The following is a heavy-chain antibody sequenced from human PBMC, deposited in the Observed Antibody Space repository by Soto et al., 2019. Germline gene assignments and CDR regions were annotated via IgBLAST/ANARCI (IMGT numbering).Heavy chain of an antibody. Sequence: GGSLRLSCAASGFTFKNYGMEWVRQAPGKGLEWVAVIEYDGNNKYYADSVKGRFTISRDNSKNMLYLQINSLRAEDTAVYYCARNRQHQLLVYGMDVWGQGTTVTVSS. CDR1: GFTFKNYG. CDR2: IEYDGNNK. J-gene: IGHJ6*02. CDR3: ARNRQHQLLVYGMDV. D-gene: IGHD2-2*01. V-gene: IGHV3-33*01.